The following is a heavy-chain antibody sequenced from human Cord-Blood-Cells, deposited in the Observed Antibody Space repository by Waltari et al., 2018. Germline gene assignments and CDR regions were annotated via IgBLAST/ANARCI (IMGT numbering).Heavy chain of an antibody. Sequence: HVQLQQWGAGLLKPSETLSLTCAVYGGSFSRYYWTWIRQPPGKGLEWIGEINHSGSTNYNPSLKSRVTISVDTSKNQFSLKLSSVTAADTAVYYCARGRGEVGLLGVWGQGTTVTVSS. CDR2: INHSGST. J-gene: IGHJ6*02. V-gene: IGHV4-34*01. CDR1: GGSFSRYY. CDR3: ARGRGEVGLLGV.